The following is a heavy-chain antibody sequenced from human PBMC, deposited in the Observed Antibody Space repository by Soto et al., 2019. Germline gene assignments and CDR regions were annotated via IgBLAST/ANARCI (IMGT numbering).Heavy chain of an antibody. Sequence: QVQLQESGPGLVKPSGTLSLTCAVSGDSISSDKWWSWVRQPPGKGLEWIGEIYHSGRTSCNPSLKSRVTISVEKYKNQFSLEPSSMTAADTAVYYCARGGDWKFDYWGQGTLVTVSS. CDR2: IYHSGRT. CDR1: GDSISSDKW. J-gene: IGHJ4*02. D-gene: IGHD2-21*02. V-gene: IGHV4-4*02. CDR3: ARGGDWKFDY.